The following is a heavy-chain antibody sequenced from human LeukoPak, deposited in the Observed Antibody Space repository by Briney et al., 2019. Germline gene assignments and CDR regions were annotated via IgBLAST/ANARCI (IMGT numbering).Heavy chain of an antibody. J-gene: IGHJ4*02. Sequence: GGSLRLSCAAPGFTFSSYAMSWVRQAPGKGLEWVSAISGSGGSTYYADSVKGRFTISRDNSKNTLYLQMNSLRAEDTAVYYCAKTRDIVVVVAATEFDYWGQGTLVTVSS. D-gene: IGHD2-15*01. CDR2: ISGSGGST. CDR1: GFTFSSYA. V-gene: IGHV3-23*01. CDR3: AKTRDIVVVVAATEFDY.